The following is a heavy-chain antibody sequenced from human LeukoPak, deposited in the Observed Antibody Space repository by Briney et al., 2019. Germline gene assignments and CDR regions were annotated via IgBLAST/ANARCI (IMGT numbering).Heavy chain of an antibody. V-gene: IGHV4-39*01. CDR1: GGSISSSSYY. CDR2: IYYSGST. Sequence: PSETLSLTCTVSGGSISSSSYYWGWIRQPPGKGLEWIGSIYYSGSTYYNPSLKSRVTISVDTSKNEFSLKLGSVTAADTAVYYCARRSGWYYFDYWGQGTLVTVSS. CDR3: ARRSGWYYFDY. J-gene: IGHJ4*02. D-gene: IGHD6-19*01.